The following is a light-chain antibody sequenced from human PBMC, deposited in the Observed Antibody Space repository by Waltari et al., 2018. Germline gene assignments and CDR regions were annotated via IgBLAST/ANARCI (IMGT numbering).Light chain of an antibody. CDR3: QQYYTSPPFT. J-gene: IGKJ3*01. Sequence: DIVMPQSPDYLAVSLGARVTINCKSSQSVLYSSNNKNYLAWYQQKPGQPLKLLIYWASTRESGVPDRFSGSGSGTDFTLTISSLQAEDVAVYYCQQYYTSPPFTFGPGTKVDIK. V-gene: IGKV4-1*01. CDR1: QSVLYSSNNKNY. CDR2: WAS.